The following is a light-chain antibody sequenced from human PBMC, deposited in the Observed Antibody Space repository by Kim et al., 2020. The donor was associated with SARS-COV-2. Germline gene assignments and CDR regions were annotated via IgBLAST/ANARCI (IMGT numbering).Light chain of an antibody. CDR1: SSDVGRYTS. CDR3: SSYAGRYTWI. J-gene: IGLJ2*01. V-gene: IGLV2-11*01. CDR2: DVT. Sequence: QSALTQPRSVSGSPGQSVTISCTGTSSDVGRYTSVSWYQQHPGKAPKLMISDVTDRPSGVPDRFSGFKSGNTASLTISGLQAEDEADYYCSSYAGRYTWIFGGGTQLTVL.